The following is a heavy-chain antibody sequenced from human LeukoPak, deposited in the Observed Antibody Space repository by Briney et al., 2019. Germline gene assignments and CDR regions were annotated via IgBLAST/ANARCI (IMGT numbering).Heavy chain of an antibody. Sequence: PGGSLRLSCAASGFSFTTYWMTWVRQAPGKGLQWVANINEDGSVKYYVDSVKGRFTISRDNSKNTLYLQMNSLRAEDTAVYYCAKDSGGIVGATFDYWGQGTLVTVSS. CDR1: GFSFTTYW. V-gene: IGHV3-7*03. CDR3: AKDSGGIVGATFDY. J-gene: IGHJ4*02. CDR2: INEDGSVK. D-gene: IGHD1-26*01.